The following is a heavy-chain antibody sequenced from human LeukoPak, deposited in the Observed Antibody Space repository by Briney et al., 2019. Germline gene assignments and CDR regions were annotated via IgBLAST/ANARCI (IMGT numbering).Heavy chain of an antibody. CDR3: ARRRGLEPPDY. V-gene: IGHV4-39*01. J-gene: IGHJ4*02. CDR1: GSSISNSNYY. CDR2: IYYSGNT. D-gene: IGHD1-1*01. Sequence: SETLSLTCTVSGSSISNSNYYWGWIRQPPGKGLEWIGSIYYSGNTYYKPSLKSRVTTSVDTSKNQFALKLSSVTAADTAVYYCARRRGLEPPDYWGQGTLVTVSS.